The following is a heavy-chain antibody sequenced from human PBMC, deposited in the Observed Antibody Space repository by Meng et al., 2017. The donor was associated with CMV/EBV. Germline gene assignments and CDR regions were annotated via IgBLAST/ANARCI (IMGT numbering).Heavy chain of an antibody. CDR1: GFTFSSYA. D-gene: IGHD2-2*01. V-gene: IGHV3-30-3*01. J-gene: IGHJ6*02. CDR3: ARGGDCSSTSCYFVYYGMDV. CDR2: ISYDGSNK. Sequence: GGSLRLSCAASGFTFSSYAMHWVRQAPGKGLEWVAVISYDGSNKYYADSVKGRFTISRDNSKNTLYLQMNSLRAEDTAVYYCARGGDCSSTSCYFVYYGMDVWGQGTTVTVSS.